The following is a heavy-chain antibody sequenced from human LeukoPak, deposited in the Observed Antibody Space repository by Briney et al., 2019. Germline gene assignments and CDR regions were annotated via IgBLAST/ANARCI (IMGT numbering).Heavy chain of an antibody. CDR2: IIPIFGTA. D-gene: IGHD2-21*02. V-gene: IGHV1-69*05. CDR3: ARIYCGGDCYSGGY. CDR1: GGTFSSYA. Sequence: ASVMVSCKASGGTFSSYAISWVRQAPGQGLEWMGGIIPIFGTANYAQKFQGRVTITTDESTSTAYMELSSLRSEDTAVYYCARIYCGGDCYSGGYWGQGTLVTVSS. J-gene: IGHJ4*02.